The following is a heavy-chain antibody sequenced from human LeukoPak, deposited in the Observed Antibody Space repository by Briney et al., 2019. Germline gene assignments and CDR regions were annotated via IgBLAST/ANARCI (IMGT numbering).Heavy chain of an antibody. CDR2: ISYDGSIK. CDR3: ARGMLDYDFWSGYDY. D-gene: IGHD3-3*01. J-gene: IGHJ4*02. CDR1: GFTFISYA. V-gene: IGHV3-30*04. Sequence: GGSLRLSCAASGFTFISYAIHWVRQAPGKGLEWVAIISYDGSIKYYADSVKGRFTVSRDNSKNTLYLQMNSLRAEDTAVYYCARGMLDYDFWSGYDYWGQGTLVTVSS.